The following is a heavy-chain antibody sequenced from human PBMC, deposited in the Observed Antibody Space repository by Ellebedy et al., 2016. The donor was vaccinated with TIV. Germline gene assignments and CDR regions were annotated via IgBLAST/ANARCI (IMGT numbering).Heavy chain of an antibody. Sequence: AASVKVSCKASGYTFTSYFMHWVRHAPGQGLEWMGIINPSVGSTTYAQKLQGRVTMTRDTSTSTVYMELSRLRSEDTAVYYCARARSSGWLHTPDYWGQGTLVTVSS. D-gene: IGHD6-19*01. V-gene: IGHV1-46*04. CDR1: GYTFTSYF. J-gene: IGHJ4*02. CDR3: ARARSSGWLHTPDY. CDR2: INPSVGST.